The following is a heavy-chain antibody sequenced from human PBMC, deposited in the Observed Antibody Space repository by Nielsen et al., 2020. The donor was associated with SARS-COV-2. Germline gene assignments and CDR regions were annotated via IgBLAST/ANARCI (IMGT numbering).Heavy chain of an antibody. CDR1: GFTFSSYA. J-gene: IGHJ3*02. CDR2: ISSNGGST. CDR3: AKAVVAATPLAFDI. V-gene: IGHV3-64*01. D-gene: IGHD2-15*01. Sequence: GESLKISCAASGFTFSSYAMHWVRQAPGKGLEYVSAISSNGGSTYYANSVKGRFTISRDNSKNTLYLQMGSLRAEDMAVYYCAKAVVAATPLAFDIWGQGTMVTVSS.